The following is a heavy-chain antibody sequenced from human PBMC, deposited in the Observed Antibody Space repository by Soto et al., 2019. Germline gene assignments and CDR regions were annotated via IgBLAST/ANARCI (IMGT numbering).Heavy chain of an antibody. CDR2: ISGSGGST. Sequence: EVQLLESGGGLVQPGGSLRLSCAASGFTFSSYAMSWVRQAPGKGLGWVSAISGSGGSTYYADSVKGRFTISRDNSKNTLYLQMNSLRAEDTAVYYCAKGTRSGGRFDYWGQGALVTVSS. D-gene: IGHD6-19*01. CDR3: AKGTRSGGRFDY. CDR1: GFTFSSYA. V-gene: IGHV3-23*01. J-gene: IGHJ4*02.